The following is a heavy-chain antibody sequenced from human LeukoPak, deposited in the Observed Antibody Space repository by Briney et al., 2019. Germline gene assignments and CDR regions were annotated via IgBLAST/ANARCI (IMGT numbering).Heavy chain of an antibody. J-gene: IGHJ4*02. D-gene: IGHD2-15*01. Sequence: GGSLRLSCAASGFTFSNHAMSWVRQAPGEGLQWVAVISGGGRTTEYADFVKGRFTISRDNSKNTLSLQMNSLTVEDTAIYFCAKNVVVKRYIDFWGQGTLVTVSS. CDR1: GFTFSNHA. CDR3: AKNVVVKRYIDF. V-gene: IGHV3-23*01. CDR2: ISGGGRTT.